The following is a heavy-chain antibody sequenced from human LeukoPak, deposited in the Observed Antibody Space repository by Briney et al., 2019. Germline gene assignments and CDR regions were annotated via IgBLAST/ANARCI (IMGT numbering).Heavy chain of an antibody. V-gene: IGHV1-24*01. D-gene: IGHD3-22*01. Sequence: ASVKVSCKVSRYTLTELSMHWVRQAPGKGLEWMGGFDPEDGETIYAQKFQGRVTMTEDTSTDTAYMELSSLRSEDTAVYYCATAYGYYYDSSGFDYWGQGTLVTVSS. CDR1: RYTLTELS. CDR3: ATAYGYYYDSSGFDY. CDR2: FDPEDGET. J-gene: IGHJ4*02.